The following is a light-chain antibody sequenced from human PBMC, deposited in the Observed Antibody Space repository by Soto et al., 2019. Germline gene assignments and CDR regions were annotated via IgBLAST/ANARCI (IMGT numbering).Light chain of an antibody. CDR3: QQANGFPWT. CDR1: QGIGTW. CDR2: TAS. J-gene: IGKJ1*01. Sequence: DILLTQSPSSVSASVGDRVTITCRASQGIGTWLAWYQQKPGKAPKLLLYTASSFQSGVPSRCSGSGSGTDFTLTISSLQPEDVATYYCQQANGFPWTFGKGTKVEIK. V-gene: IGKV1-12*01.